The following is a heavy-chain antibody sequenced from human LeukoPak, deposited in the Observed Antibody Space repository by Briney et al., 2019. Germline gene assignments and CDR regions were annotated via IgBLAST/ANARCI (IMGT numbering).Heavy chain of an antibody. CDR1: GFTFSSYD. J-gene: IGHJ4*02. Sequence: GGSLRLSCAASGFTFSSYDMHWVRQATGKGLEWVSAIGTAGDTYYPGSVKGRFTISRENAKNSLYLQMNSLRAGDTAVYYCARRTAAGTHFDYWGQGTLVTVSS. CDR3: ARRTAAGTHFDY. V-gene: IGHV3-13*04. D-gene: IGHD6-13*01. CDR2: IGTAGDT.